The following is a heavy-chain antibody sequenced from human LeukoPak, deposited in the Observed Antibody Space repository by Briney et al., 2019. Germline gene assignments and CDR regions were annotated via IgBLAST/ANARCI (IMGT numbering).Heavy chain of an antibody. Sequence: PGESLTLSCAASGFTFDDYAMHWVRQAPGKGLEWVSGISWNSCSIAYPDSVKGRFTISRDNAKNSLYLQMNSLRPEDTDLYYCAKDMGVAMATPDYWGQGTLVTVSS. CDR1: GFTFDDYA. V-gene: IGHV3-9*01. J-gene: IGHJ4*02. CDR2: ISWNSCSI. D-gene: IGHD5-24*01. CDR3: AKDMGVAMATPDY.